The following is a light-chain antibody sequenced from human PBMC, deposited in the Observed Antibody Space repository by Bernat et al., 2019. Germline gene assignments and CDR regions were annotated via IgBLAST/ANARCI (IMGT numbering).Light chain of an antibody. CDR2: EVS. CDR1: NSDIGAYDH. V-gene: IGLV2-23*02. CDR3: CSHAGGRTFWV. J-gene: IGLJ3*02. Sequence: QSALTQPASVSGSPGQSVTISCTGTNSDIGAYDHVSWYQQHPGKVPKLIIFEVSGRPSGVSNRFSASKSGNTASLAISGLQAEDEAYYYCCSHAGGRTFWVFGGGTRLTVL.